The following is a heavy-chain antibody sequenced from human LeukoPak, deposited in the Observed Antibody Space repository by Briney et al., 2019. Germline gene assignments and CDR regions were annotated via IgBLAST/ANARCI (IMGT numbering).Heavy chain of an antibody. CDR2: INHSGST. CDR1: GGSFSGYY. Sequence: PSETLSLTCAVYGGSFSGYYWSWIRQPPGKGLEWIGEINHSGSTNYNPSLKSRVTISVDTSKNQFSLKLSSVTAADTAVYYCARYSGSYYLDYWGRGTLVTVSS. CDR3: ARYSGSYYLDY. J-gene: IGHJ4*02. D-gene: IGHD1-26*01. V-gene: IGHV4-34*01.